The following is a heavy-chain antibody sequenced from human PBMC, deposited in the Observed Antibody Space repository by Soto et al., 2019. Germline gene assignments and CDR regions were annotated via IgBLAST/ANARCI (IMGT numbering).Heavy chain of an antibody. J-gene: IGHJ3*02. CDR3: ARGGGVGVAGSAAFDM. CDR2: INPATGAA. CDR1: GYPVTAYY. V-gene: IGHV1-2*02. D-gene: IGHD3-3*01. Sequence: QLHLVQSGAVVKKPGASVTVSCSASGYPVTAYYMHWVRQAPGRGLEWMGGINPATGAAKYTQTFQGRGTMTRDTSTSTVFMELSGRTSADTAVFYCARGGGVGVAGSAAFDMWGQGTLVTVSS.